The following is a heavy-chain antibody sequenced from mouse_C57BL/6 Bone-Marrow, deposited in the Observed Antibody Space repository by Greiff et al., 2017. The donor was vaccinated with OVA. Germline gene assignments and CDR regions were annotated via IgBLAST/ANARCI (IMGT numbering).Heavy chain of an antibody. D-gene: IGHD2-5*01. CDR2: INPNNGGT. Sequence: EVQLQQSGPELVKPGASVKISCKASGYTFTDYYMNWVKQSHGKSLEWIGDINPNNGGTSYNQKFKGKATLTVDKSSSTAYMELRSLTSEDSAVYYCARPNYSTSWFAYWGQGTLVTVSA. CDR1: GYTFTDYY. J-gene: IGHJ3*01. CDR3: ARPNYSTSWFAY. V-gene: IGHV1-26*01.